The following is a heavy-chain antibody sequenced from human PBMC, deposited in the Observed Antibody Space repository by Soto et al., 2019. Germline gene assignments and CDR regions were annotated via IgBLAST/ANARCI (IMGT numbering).Heavy chain of an antibody. CDR3: TAGRDDLIY. Sequence: EVQLVESGGGLVKPGGSLRLSCAVSGFTFEKFWMNWVRPAPGKGLEWVCRIKSKTDGGTTDYDAPVKGRVTISREDSKNMLYFQMNSLNTEDTGIYFCTAGRDDLIYLGQGTLVPVSS. CDR1: GFTFEKFW. CDR2: IKSKTDGGTT. V-gene: IGHV3-15*07. D-gene: IGHD2-8*01. J-gene: IGHJ4*02.